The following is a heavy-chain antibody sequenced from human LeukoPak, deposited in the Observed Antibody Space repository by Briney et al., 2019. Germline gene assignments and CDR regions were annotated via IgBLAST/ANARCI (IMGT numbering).Heavy chain of an antibody. CDR2: IRYDGSNK. CDR1: GFTFSCYG. J-gene: IGHJ4*02. D-gene: IGHD3-3*01. V-gene: IGHV3-30*02. Sequence: GGSLRLSCAASGFTFSCYGMHWVRQAPGKGLEWVTFIRYDGSNKYYADSVKGRFTISRDNSKNTLYLQMNSLRAEDTAVYYCAKEPITTFGVVVKPDLDYWGQGSLVTVSS. CDR3: AKEPITTFGVVVKPDLDY.